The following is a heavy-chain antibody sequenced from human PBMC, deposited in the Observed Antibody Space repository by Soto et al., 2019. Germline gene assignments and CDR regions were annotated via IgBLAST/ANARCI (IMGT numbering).Heavy chain of an antibody. J-gene: IGHJ2*01. CDR1: GGSFNRHT. CDR2: IIPIFGTA. Sequence: QVQLVQSGAEVRKPGSSVRVSCKASGGSFNRHTISWVRQAPGQGLEWMGGIIPIFGTANHAQKFQGRVTITADESTSTAYMELSSLRSEDTAVYYCARPQYYYDSSGYKLNRWYFDLWGRGTLVTVSS. V-gene: IGHV1-69*01. CDR3: ARPQYYYDSSGYKLNRWYFDL. D-gene: IGHD3-22*01.